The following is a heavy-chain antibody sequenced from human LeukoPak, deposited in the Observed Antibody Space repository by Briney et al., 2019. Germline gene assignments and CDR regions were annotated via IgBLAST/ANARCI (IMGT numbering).Heavy chain of an antibody. J-gene: IGHJ4*02. CDR3: ARDHPGGITMVRGVPDY. D-gene: IGHD3-10*01. CDR2: ISGSGGST. Sequence: TGGSLRLSCAASGFTFSSYAMSWVRQAPGKGLEWVSAISGSGGSTYYADSVKGRFTISRDNAKNSLYLQMNSLRAEDTAVYYCARDHPGGITMVRGVPDYWGQGTLVTVSS. CDR1: GFTFSSYA. V-gene: IGHV3-23*01.